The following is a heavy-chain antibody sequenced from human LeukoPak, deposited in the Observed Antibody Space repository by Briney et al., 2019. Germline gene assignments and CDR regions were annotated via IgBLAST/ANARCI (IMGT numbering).Heavy chain of an antibody. CDR3: ARGHGVGDGYNWSPGAEYFQH. J-gene: IGHJ1*01. CDR1: GGSFSGYY. CDR2: INHSGST. Sequence: SETLSLTCAVYGGSFSGYYWSWIRQPPGEGLEWIGEINHSGSTNYNPSLKSRVTISVDTSKNQFSLKLSSVTAADTAVYYCARGHGVGDGYNWSPGAEYFQHWGQGTLVTVSS. D-gene: IGHD5-24*01. V-gene: IGHV4-34*01.